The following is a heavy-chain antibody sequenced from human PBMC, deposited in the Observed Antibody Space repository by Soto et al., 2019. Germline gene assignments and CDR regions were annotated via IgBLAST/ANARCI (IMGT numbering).Heavy chain of an antibody. CDR2: INHSGST. Sequence: PSETLSLTCAVYGGSFSGYYWSWIRQPPGKGLEWIGEINHSGSTNYNPSLKSRVTISADTSKNQFSLKLSSVTAADTAVYYCARGYYDFWSGYWAYYYYGMDVWGQGTTVTVSS. CDR1: GGSFSGYY. J-gene: IGHJ6*02. D-gene: IGHD3-3*01. V-gene: IGHV4-34*01. CDR3: ARGYYDFWSGYWAYYYYGMDV.